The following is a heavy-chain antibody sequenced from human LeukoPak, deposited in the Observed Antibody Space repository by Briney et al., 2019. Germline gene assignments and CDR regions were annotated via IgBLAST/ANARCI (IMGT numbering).Heavy chain of an antibody. Sequence: EASVTVSCKASGYTFTSYGISCVRQAPGQGLEWMGWISAYNGNTNYAQKLQGRVTMTTDTSTSTAYMEPRSLRSDDTAVYYCARGSVRFLEWLPFDPWGQGTLVTVSS. CDR1: GYTFTSYG. D-gene: IGHD3-3*01. CDR3: ARGSVRFLEWLPFDP. J-gene: IGHJ5*02. V-gene: IGHV1-18*01. CDR2: ISAYNGNT.